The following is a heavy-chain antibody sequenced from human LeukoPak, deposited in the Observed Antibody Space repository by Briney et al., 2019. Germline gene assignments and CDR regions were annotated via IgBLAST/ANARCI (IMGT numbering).Heavy chain of an antibody. CDR1: GYSISSGYY. CDR3: ARVYYGSGSYLYYFDY. V-gene: IGHV4-38-2*02. D-gene: IGHD3-10*01. J-gene: IGHJ4*02. Sequence: SETLSLTCTVSGYSISSGYYWGWIRQPPGKGLEWIGSIYHSGSTYYNPSLKSRVTISVDTSKNQFSLNLSSVTAADTAVYYCARVYYGSGSYLYYFDYWGQGTLITVSS. CDR2: IYHSGST.